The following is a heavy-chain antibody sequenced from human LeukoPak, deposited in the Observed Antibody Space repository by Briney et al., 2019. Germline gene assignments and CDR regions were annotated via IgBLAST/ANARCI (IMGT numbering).Heavy chain of an antibody. D-gene: IGHD6-6*01. Sequence: GGSLRLSCAASGFTFSDYYMSWIRQAPGKGLEWVSYISSSGSTIYYADSVKGRFTISRDNAKNSLYLQMNSLRAEDTAVYYCAREGIAARPYADAFDIWGQGTMVTVSS. V-gene: IGHV3-11*01. CDR1: GFTFSDYY. CDR2: ISSSGSTI. J-gene: IGHJ3*02. CDR3: AREGIAARPYADAFDI.